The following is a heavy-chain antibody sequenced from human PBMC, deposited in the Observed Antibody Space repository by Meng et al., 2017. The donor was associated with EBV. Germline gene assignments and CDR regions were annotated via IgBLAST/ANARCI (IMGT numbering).Heavy chain of an antibody. CDR3: ARVGIAVAGTGDY. J-gene: IGHJ4*02. CDR2: INPNSGGT. V-gene: IGHV1-2*06. CDR1: GYTFTGYY. D-gene: IGHD6-19*01. Sequence: VHGWGEVKRPGASVKVACKASGYTFTGYYMHWVRQAPGQGLEWMGRINPNSGGTNYAQKFQGRVTMTRDTSISTAYMELSRLRSDDTAVYYCARVGIAVAGTGDYWGQGTLVTVSS.